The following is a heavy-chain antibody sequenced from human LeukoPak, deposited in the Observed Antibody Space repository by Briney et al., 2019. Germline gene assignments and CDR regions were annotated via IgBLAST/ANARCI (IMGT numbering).Heavy chain of an antibody. CDR2: ISWNSGSI. V-gene: IGHV3-9*01. J-gene: IGHJ4*02. Sequence: GGSLRLSCAASGFTFDDYAMRWVRQAPGKGLEWVSGISWNSGSIGYADSVKGRFTISRDNAKNSLYLQMNSLRAEDTALYYCAKDEGYYGSGSYYYWGQGTLVTVSS. CDR3: AKDEGYYGSGSYYY. CDR1: GFTFDDYA. D-gene: IGHD3-10*01.